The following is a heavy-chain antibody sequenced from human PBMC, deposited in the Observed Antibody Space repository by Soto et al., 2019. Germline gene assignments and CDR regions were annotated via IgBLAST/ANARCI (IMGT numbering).Heavy chain of an antibody. J-gene: IGHJ4*02. CDR1: GFTFSTYS. D-gene: IGHD2-8*01. CDR2: ISSSSRNK. CDR3: AGRSCSNGVCPFDY. V-gene: IGHV3-21*01. Sequence: PGGSLRLSCAASGFTFSTYSMNWVRQAPGKGLEWVSSISSSSRNKYYADSVKGRFTISRDNAKGSLFLQMNSLGVEDTAIYYCAGRSCSNGVCPFDYWGQGTPVTVSS.